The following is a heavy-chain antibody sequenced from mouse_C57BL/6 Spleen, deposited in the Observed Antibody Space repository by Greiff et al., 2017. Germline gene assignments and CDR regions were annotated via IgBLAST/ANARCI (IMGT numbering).Heavy chain of an antibody. J-gene: IGHJ3*01. Sequence: QVQLQQSGAELARPGASVKLSCKASGYTFTSYGISWVKQRTGQGLEWIGEIYPRSGNTYYTEQFKGKATLTADESSSTAYMELRSLTSEDSAVSFCYYYGSSPAYWGQGTLVTVSA. CDR3: YYYGSSPAY. V-gene: IGHV1-81*01. CDR2: IYPRSGNT. CDR1: GYTFTSYG. D-gene: IGHD1-1*01.